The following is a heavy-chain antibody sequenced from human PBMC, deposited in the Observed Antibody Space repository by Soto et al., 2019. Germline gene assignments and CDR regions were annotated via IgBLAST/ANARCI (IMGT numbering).Heavy chain of an antibody. V-gene: IGHV1-18*01. J-gene: IGHJ4*02. D-gene: IGHD3-10*01. CDR1: GYTFTSDG. Sequence: ASVKVSCKASGYTFTSDGISWVRQAPGQGLEWMGWISAYNGNTNYAQKLQGRVTMTTDTSTSTAYMELRSLRSDDTAVYYCARESVYYYGSGSYYNDYWGQGTLVTVSS. CDR3: ARESVYYYGSGSYYNDY. CDR2: ISAYNGNT.